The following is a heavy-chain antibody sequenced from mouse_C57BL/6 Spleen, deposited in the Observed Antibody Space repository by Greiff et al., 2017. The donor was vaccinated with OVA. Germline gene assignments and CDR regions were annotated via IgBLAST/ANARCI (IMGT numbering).Heavy chain of an antibody. J-gene: IGHJ3*01. CDR2: IDPSDSYT. Sequence: QVQLQQPGAELVKPGASVKLSCKASGYTFTSYWMQWVKQRPGQGLEWIGEIDPSDSYTNYNQKFKGKATLTVDTSSSTAYMQLSSLTSEDSAVYYCARGDNYDLPFAYWGQGTLVTVSA. CDR3: ARGDNYDLPFAY. V-gene: IGHV1-50*01. D-gene: IGHD1-3*01. CDR1: GYTFTSYW.